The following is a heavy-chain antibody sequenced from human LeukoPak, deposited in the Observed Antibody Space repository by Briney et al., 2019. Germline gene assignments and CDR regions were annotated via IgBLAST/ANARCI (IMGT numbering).Heavy chain of an antibody. Sequence: GSLRPSCTVSGGSISSYYWSWIRQPAGKGLEWIGRIYTSGSTNYNPSLKRRVTISLDTSKNQFSLKLSSVTAADTAVYYCARENYYDSSGYYRDAFDIWGQGTMVTVSS. CDR1: GGSISSYY. V-gene: IGHV4-4*07. CDR3: ARENYYDSSGYYRDAFDI. J-gene: IGHJ3*02. CDR2: IYTSGST. D-gene: IGHD3-22*01.